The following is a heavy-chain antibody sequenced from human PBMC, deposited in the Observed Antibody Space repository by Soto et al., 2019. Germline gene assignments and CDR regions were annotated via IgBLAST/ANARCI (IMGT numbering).Heavy chain of an antibody. V-gene: IGHV3-33*01. D-gene: IGHD3-9*01. J-gene: IGHJ4*02. CDR2: IWYDGSNK. CDR1: GFTFSSYG. Sequence: GGSLRLSCTASGFTFSSYGMHWVRQAPGKGLEWVAVIWYDGSNKYYADSVKSRFTISRDNSKNTLYLQMNSLRAEDTAVYYCARDNSDYDILTGPIDYWGQGTLVTVSS. CDR3: ARDNSDYDILTGPIDY.